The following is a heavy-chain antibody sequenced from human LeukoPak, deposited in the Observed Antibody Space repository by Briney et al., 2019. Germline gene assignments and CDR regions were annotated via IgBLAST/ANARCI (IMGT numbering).Heavy chain of an antibody. Sequence: PGRSLRLSCAASGFTFSSYAMHWVRQAPGKGLEWVAVISYDGSNKYYADSVKGRFTTSRNNSKNTLYLQMNSLRAEDTAVYYCARDIAAVIDYWGQGTLVTVPS. CDR2: ISYDGSNK. CDR1: GFTFSSYA. D-gene: IGHD6-13*01. CDR3: ARDIAAVIDY. J-gene: IGHJ4*02. V-gene: IGHV3-30*04.